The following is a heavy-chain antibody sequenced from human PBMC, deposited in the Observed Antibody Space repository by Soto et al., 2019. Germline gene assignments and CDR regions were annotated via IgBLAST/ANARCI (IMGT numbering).Heavy chain of an antibody. V-gene: IGHV4-59*01. J-gene: IGHJ4*02. CDR2: IYYSGST. D-gene: IGHD6-19*01. CDR1: GGSISSYY. Sequence: QVQLQESGPGLVKPSETLSLTCTVSGGSISSYYWSWIRQPPGKGLEWIGYIYYSGSTNYNPSLQSRVTISVDTPKNQFSLKLSSVTAADTAVYYCARGRDIAVAGTFDYWGQGTLVTVSS. CDR3: ARGRDIAVAGTFDY.